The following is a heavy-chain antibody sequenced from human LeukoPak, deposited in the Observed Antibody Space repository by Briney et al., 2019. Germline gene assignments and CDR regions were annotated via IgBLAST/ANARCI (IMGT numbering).Heavy chain of an antibody. CDR2: FDPEDGET. V-gene: IGHV1-24*01. D-gene: IGHD5-18*01. CDR1: GYTLTELS. CDR3: ATYHPDTAMLAGMDV. Sequence: ALVKVSCKVSGYTLTELSMHWVRQAPGKGLEWMGGFDPEDGETIYAQKFQGRVTMTEDTSTDTAYMELSSLRSEDTAVYYCATYHPDTAMLAGMDVWGKGTTVTVSS. J-gene: IGHJ6*04.